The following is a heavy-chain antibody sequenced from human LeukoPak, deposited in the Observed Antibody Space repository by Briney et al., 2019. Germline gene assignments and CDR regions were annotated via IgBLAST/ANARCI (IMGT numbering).Heavy chain of an antibody. V-gene: IGHV3-74*01. CDR2: IESDGRT. J-gene: IGHJ4*02. D-gene: IGHD3/OR15-3a*01. CDR1: GFTLSSHW. Sequence: GGSLRLSCAASGFTLSSHWMHWVRQVPGKGLVSVPRIESDGRTAYADSVKGRFIISRDNAKNTLYLQMNSLRVEDTAVYYCARDGRGPDYWGQGTLVTVSS. CDR3: ARDGRGPDY.